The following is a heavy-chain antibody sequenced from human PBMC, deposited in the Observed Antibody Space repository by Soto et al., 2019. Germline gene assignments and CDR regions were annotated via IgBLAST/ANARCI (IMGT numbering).Heavy chain of an antibody. D-gene: IGHD3-3*01. Sequence: SETLSLTCAVYGGSFSGYYWSWIRQPPGKGLEWIGEINHSGSTNYNPSLKSRVTISADTSKNQFYLKLSSVTAADTAVYYCAKRGRFLSYFDYWGKGTLVTVSS. V-gene: IGHV4-34*01. CDR1: GGSFSGYY. CDR3: AKRGRFLSYFDY. CDR2: INHSGST. J-gene: IGHJ4*02.